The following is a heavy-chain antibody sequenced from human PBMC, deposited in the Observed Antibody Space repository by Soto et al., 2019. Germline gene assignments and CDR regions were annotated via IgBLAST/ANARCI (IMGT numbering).Heavy chain of an antibody. D-gene: IGHD3-22*01. Sequence: SLRLSCTASGFTFGDYAMSWFRQAPGKGLEWVGFIRSKAYGGTTEYAASVKGRFTISRDDSKSIAYLQMNSLKTEDTAVYYCTTGLSNGYYNFDYWGQGTPVTVSS. J-gene: IGHJ4*02. CDR3: TTGLSNGYYNFDY. CDR2: IRSKAYGGTT. V-gene: IGHV3-49*03. CDR1: GFTFGDYA.